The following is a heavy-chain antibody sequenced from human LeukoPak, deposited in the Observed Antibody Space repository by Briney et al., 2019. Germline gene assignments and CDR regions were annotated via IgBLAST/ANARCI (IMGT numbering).Heavy chain of an antibody. J-gene: IGHJ4*02. CDR2: IRYDGSNK. CDR3: AKDRSGSYYGSGSAKYPDY. Sequence: GGSLRLSCAASGFTFSSYGMHWVRQAPGKGLEWVAFIRYDGSNKYYADSVKGRFTISRDNSKNTLYLQMNSLRAEDTAVYYCAKDRSGSYYGSGSAKYPDYWGQGTLVTVSS. D-gene: IGHD3-10*01. CDR1: GFTFSSYG. V-gene: IGHV3-30*02.